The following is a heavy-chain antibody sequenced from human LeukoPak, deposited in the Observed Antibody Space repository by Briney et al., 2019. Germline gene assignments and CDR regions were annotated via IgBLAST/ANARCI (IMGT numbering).Heavy chain of an antibody. Sequence: GGSLRLSCVASGFAFNSHVMNWVRQAPEKGLEWVAYIGKDGSSIYYADSVKGRFTISRDNAKNSLYLQMNSLRAEDTAAYYWARDGRTVTTNYYYGMDVWGQGTTVTVSS. CDR3: ARDGRTVTTNYYYGMDV. J-gene: IGHJ6*02. CDR1: GFAFNSHV. D-gene: IGHD4-17*01. CDR2: IGKDGSSI. V-gene: IGHV3-48*03.